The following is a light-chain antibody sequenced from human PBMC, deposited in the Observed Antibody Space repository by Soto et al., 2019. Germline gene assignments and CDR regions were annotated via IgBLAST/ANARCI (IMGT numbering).Light chain of an antibody. Sequence: QSALTQPASVSGSPGQSITISCTGTSRDIGHYNYVSWFQQHPGKAPKLMIYEVTKRPSGVSNRFSGSKSGNTASLTISGLQTEDEADYYCASFTTSNTWVFGGGTKLIVL. CDR2: EVT. CDR3: ASFTTSNTWV. J-gene: IGLJ3*02. V-gene: IGLV2-14*01. CDR1: SRDIGHYNY.